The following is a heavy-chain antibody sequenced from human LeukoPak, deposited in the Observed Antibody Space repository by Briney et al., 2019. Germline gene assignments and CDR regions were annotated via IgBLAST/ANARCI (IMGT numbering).Heavy chain of an antibody. CDR2: LYPGDSDT. Sequence: GESLKISCKGSGYTFTRYWIGWVRQMPGKGLEWMGILYPGDSDTRYSPSFQGQVTISADKSISTAYLQWSSLKASDAAMYYCVRTPYGQNYMDVWGKGTTVTVSS. CDR3: VRTPYGQNYMDV. CDR1: GYTFTRYW. D-gene: IGHD4-17*01. V-gene: IGHV5-51*01. J-gene: IGHJ6*03.